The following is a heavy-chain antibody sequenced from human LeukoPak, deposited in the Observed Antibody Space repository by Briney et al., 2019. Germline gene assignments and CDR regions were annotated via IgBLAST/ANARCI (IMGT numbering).Heavy chain of an antibody. V-gene: IGHV3-74*01. CDR3: AKDPRSSGYFDY. D-gene: IGHD3-10*01. CDR1: GFSFNTYW. Sequence: GGSLRLSCAASGFSFNTYWMHWVRQAPGKGLVWVSRIYSDGSSTYYADSVKGRFTCSRDNAKNTVYLQMNCLRAEDTAVYYCAKDPRSSGYFDYWGQGTLVTVSS. CDR2: IYSDGSST. J-gene: IGHJ4*02.